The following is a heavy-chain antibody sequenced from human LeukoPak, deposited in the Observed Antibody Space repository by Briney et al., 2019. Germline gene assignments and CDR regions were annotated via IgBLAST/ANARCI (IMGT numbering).Heavy chain of an antibody. CDR3: AKDQKFEGYCSSGSCYSNP. CDR1: EFTFSSYS. Sequence: PGGSLRLSCVASEFTFSSYSMTWVRQGPERGLEWVSAISSSGASTYYADSVKGRFTISRDNSKNTLYLQMNSLTAEDTAVYYCAKDQKFEGYCSSGSCYSNPWGQGTLVTVSS. J-gene: IGHJ5*02. CDR2: ISSSGAST. D-gene: IGHD2-15*01. V-gene: IGHV3-23*01.